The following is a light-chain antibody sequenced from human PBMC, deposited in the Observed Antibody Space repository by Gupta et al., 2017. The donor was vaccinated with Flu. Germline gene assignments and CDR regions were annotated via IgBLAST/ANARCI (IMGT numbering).Light chain of an antibody. J-gene: IGKJ4*01. CDR3: QQYGDSPLT. V-gene: IGKV3-20*01. CDR1: QSVYSNY. Sequence: GTLSLSPGERATLSCRASQSVYSNYLAWYQQKPGQAPRLLISVASTRDTGIPDRFSGSGSGTDFTLTINRLEPEDCAVYYCQQYGDSPLTFGGGTKVEI. CDR2: VAS.